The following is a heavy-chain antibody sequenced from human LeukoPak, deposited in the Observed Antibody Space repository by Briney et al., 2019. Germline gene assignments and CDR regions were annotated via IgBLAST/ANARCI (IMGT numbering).Heavy chain of an antibody. D-gene: IGHD3-10*01. CDR3: ARDLAPPPYYYGTGCPDD. J-gene: IGHJ4*02. V-gene: IGHV1-2*02. CDR2: IDPKSGGT. CDR1: GYTFTGYY. Sequence: GASVKVSCKTSGYTFTGYYIHWVRQAPGQGLEWMGWIDPKSGGTKYAQKFQGRVTMTRDTSITTVYMEMTRVRSDDTAVYYCARDLAPPPYYYGTGCPDDWGRGTLVTVSS.